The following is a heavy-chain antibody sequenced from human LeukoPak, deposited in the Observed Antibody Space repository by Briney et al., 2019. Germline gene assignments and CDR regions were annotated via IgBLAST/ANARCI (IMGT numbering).Heavy chain of an antibody. V-gene: IGHV4-39*07. Sequence: SETLSLTCTVSGGSISSSTYYWGWIRQPPGKGLEWIGSIYYSGSTYYNPSLKSRVTISIDTSENQFSLKLSSVTAADTAVYYCARGMGALLGRAFDIWGQGTMVSVSS. CDR3: ARGMGALLGRAFDI. CDR1: GGSISSSTYY. D-gene: IGHD1-26*01. CDR2: IYYSGST. J-gene: IGHJ3*02.